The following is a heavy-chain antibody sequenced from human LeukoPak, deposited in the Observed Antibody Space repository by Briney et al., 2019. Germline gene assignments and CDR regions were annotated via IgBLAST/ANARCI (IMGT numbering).Heavy chain of an antibody. CDR1: GFTFSSYG. J-gene: IGHJ6*02. Sequence: GGSLRLSCAASGFTFSSYGMHWVRQAPGKGLEWVAVISYDGSNKYYADSVRGRFTISRDNSKNTLYLQMNSLRAEDTAVYYCAKNAYGPTSNYYYCYGMDVWGQGTTVTVSS. V-gene: IGHV3-30*18. CDR3: AKNAYGPTSNYYYCYGMDV. D-gene: IGHD4-17*01. CDR2: ISYDGSNK.